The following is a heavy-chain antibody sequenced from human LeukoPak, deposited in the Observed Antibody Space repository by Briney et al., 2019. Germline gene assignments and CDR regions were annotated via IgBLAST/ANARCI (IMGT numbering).Heavy chain of an antibody. CDR1: GYTFTGYY. Sequence: GASVKVSCKASGYTFTGYYMHWVRQAPGQGREWMGRINPNSGGTNNAQKFQGRVTMTRDTSISTAYMELSRLRSDDTAVYYCANLGAAAGHDAFDIWGQGTMVTVSS. CDR2: INPNSGGT. J-gene: IGHJ3*02. V-gene: IGHV1-2*06. CDR3: ANLGAAAGHDAFDI. D-gene: IGHD6-13*01.